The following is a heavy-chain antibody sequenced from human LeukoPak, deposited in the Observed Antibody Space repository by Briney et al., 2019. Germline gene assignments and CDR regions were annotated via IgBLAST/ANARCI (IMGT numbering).Heavy chain of an antibody. D-gene: IGHD6-13*01. CDR3: ARLEDSSSWYYYGMDA. Sequence: GGSLRLSCAASGFTFSSYSMNWVRQAPGKGLEWVSSISSSSSYIYYADSVKGRFTISRDNAKNSLYLQMNSLRAEDTAVYYCARLEDSSSWYYYGMDAWGQGTTVTVSS. CDR1: GFTFSSYS. J-gene: IGHJ6*02. V-gene: IGHV3-21*01. CDR2: ISSSSSYI.